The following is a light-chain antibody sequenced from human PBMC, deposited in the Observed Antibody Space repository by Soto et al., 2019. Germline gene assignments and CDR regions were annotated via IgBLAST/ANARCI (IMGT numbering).Light chain of an antibody. V-gene: IGLV3-21*02. CDR1: NIRGKS. CDR2: DDS. J-gene: IGLJ2*01. CDR3: QVWDFISGTI. Sequence: SYELTQPPSVSVAPGQSARISCVGNNIRGKSVHWYQQKPGQAPVLVVYDDSDRPSGIPERFSGSNSGNTAALTISRVEAGDEADYYCQVWDFISGTIFGGGTKLTVL.